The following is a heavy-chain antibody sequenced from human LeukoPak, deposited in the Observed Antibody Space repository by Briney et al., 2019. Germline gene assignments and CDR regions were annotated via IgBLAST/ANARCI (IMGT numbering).Heavy chain of an antibody. D-gene: IGHD5-24*01. J-gene: IGHJ4*02. CDR3: AKDRERWLQSYFDY. Sequence: GGSLRLSCAASGFTFSSYGMHWVRQAPGKGLEWAAFIRYDGSNKYYADSVKGRFTISRDNSKNTLYLQMNSLRAEDTAVYYCAKDRERWLQSYFDYWGQGTLVTVSS. CDR2: IRYDGSNK. CDR1: GFTFSSYG. V-gene: IGHV3-30*02.